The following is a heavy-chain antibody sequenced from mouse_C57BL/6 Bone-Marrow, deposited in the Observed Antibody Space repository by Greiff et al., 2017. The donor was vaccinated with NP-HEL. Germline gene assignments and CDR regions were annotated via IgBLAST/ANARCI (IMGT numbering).Heavy chain of an antibody. J-gene: IGHJ1*03. Sequence: QVQLKQSGPELVKPGASVKISCKASGYSFTSYYIHWVKQRPGQGLEWIGWIYPGSGNPPYNEKFKGKATLTADTSSSTAYMQLSSLTSEDSAVYYCARSEDYWYFDVWGTGTTVTVSS. CDR2: IYPGSGNP. V-gene: IGHV1-66*01. CDR1: GYSFTSYY. CDR3: ARSEDYWYFDV.